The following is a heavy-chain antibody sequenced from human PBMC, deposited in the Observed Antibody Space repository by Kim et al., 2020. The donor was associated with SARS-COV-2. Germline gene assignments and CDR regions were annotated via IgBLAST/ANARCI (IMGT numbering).Heavy chain of an antibody. V-gene: IGHV3-23*01. Sequence: GGSLRLSCAASGFTFSSYAMSWVRQAPGKGLEWVSAISGSGGSTYYADSVKGRFTISRDNSKNTLYLQMNSLRAEDTAVYYCAKLGPHYYDILTGYYGGEDYFDYWGQGTLVTVSS. CDR3: AKLGPHYYDILTGYYGGEDYFDY. D-gene: IGHD3-9*01. J-gene: IGHJ4*02. CDR2: ISGSGGST. CDR1: GFTFSSYA.